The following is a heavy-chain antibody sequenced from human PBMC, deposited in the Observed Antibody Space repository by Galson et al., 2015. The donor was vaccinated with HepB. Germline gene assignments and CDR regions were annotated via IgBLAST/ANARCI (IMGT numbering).Heavy chain of an antibody. J-gene: IGHJ6*03. V-gene: IGHV1-2*02. CDR1: GYTFTDHY. Sequence: SVKVSCQASGYTFTDHYIHWVRQAPGQGLEWMGWINPHSGGTNYAQRFQGRVTMTRDTSITTAYMELNSLKSDDTAVYYCAIVAGPGVTPYYYMDVWGKGTTVTVSS. CDR3: AIVAGPGVTPYYYMDV. D-gene: IGHD2-2*01. CDR2: INPHSGGT.